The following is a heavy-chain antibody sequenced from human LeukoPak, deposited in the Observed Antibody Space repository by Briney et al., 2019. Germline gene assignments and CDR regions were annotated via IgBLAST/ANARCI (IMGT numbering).Heavy chain of an antibody. V-gene: IGHV1-46*02. J-gene: IGHJ4*02. CDR2: INSSGGST. D-gene: IGHD6-6*01. CDR1: GYTFNNYY. Sequence: RASVKVSCKASGYTFNNYYMYWVRQAPGQGLKWMGIINSSGGSTSYAQKFQGRITMTRDMSTSTVYMELSSLRSEDTVVYYCVRGGRYSSSSAFDYWGQGTLVTVSS. CDR3: VRGGRYSSSSAFDY.